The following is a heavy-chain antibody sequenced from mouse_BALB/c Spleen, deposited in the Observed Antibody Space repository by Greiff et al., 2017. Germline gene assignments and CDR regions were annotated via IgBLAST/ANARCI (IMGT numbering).Heavy chain of an antibody. CDR2: ISSGGSYT. J-gene: IGHJ4*01. D-gene: IGHD2-10*02. CDR3: ARQQYGNYEDYAMDY. CDR1: GFTFSSYG. V-gene: IGHV5-6*01. Sequence: EVKLVESGGDLVKPGGSLKLSCAASGFTFSSYGMSWVRQTPDKRLEWVATISSGGSYTYYPDSVKGRFTISRDNAKNTLYLQMSSLKSEDTAMYYCARQQYGNYEDYAMDYWGQGTSVTVSS.